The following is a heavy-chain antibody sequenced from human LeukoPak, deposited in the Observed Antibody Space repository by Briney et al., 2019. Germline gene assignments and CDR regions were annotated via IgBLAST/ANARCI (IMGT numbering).Heavy chain of an antibody. V-gene: IGHV4-59*08. Sequence: SETLSLTCTVSGGSTSGYYWSWIRQPPGKGLEWIGFIYYSGSTKYNPSLKSRVTISVDTSKNQFSLKLTSVTAADTAVYYCARYGSGTYSDDHFQHWGQGTLVTVSS. CDR3: ARYGSGTYSDDHFQH. J-gene: IGHJ1*01. CDR2: IYYSGST. D-gene: IGHD3-10*01. CDR1: GGSTSGYY.